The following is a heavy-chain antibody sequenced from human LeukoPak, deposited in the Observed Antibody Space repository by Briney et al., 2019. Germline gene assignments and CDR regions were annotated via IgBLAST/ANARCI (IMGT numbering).Heavy chain of an antibody. CDR2: IYYSGST. CDR1: GGSISSSSYY. CDR3: ARPYSSSWSGDYYYYMDV. D-gene: IGHD6-13*01. J-gene: IGHJ6*03. V-gene: IGHV4-39*01. Sequence: SETLSLTCTVSGGSISSSSYYWGWIRQPPGKGLEWIGSIYYSGSTYYNPSLKSRVTISVDTSKNQFSLKLSSVTAADTAVYYCARPYSSSWSGDYYYYMDVWGKGTTVTVSS.